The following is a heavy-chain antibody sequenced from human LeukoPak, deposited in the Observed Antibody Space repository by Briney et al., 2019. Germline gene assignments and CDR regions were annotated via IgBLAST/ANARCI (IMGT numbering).Heavy chain of an antibody. D-gene: IGHD6-13*01. V-gene: IGHV4-61*08. Sequence: PSETLSLTCTVSGGSISSGDYYWSWIRQPPGKGLEWIGEINHSGSTNYNPSLKSRVTISVDTSKNQFSLKLSSVTAADTAVYYCAREGSSWSFDYWGQGTLVTVSS. CDR3: AREGSSWSFDY. CDR1: GGSISSGDYY. CDR2: INHSGST. J-gene: IGHJ4*02.